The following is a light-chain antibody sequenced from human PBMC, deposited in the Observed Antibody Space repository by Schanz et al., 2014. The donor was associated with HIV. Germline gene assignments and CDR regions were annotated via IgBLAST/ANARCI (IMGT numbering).Light chain of an antibody. CDR1: SSNIGAGYD. Sequence: QSVLTQPPSVSGAPGQRVTISCAGSSSNIGAGYDVHWYHHLPGSAPKLLISGNNNRPSGVPDRFSGSKSGTSASLAISGLQSEDEAYYYCCSYAGSYPPLYVFGTGTKLTVL. J-gene: IGLJ1*01. CDR3: CSYAGSYPPLYV. CDR2: GNN. V-gene: IGLV1-40*01.